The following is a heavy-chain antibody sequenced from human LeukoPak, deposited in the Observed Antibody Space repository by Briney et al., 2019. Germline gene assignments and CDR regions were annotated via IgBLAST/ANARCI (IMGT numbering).Heavy chain of an antibody. J-gene: IGHJ5*02. D-gene: IGHD2-21*02. CDR3: ARSGKWMVTAQNWFDP. CDR1: GGTFSSYA. Sequence: SVKVSCKASGGTFSSYAISWVRQAPGQGLEWMGGIIPIFGTANYAQKFQGRVTITADESTSTAYMELSSLRSEDTAVYYCARSGKWMVTAQNWFDPWGQGTLVTVSS. CDR2: IIPIFGTA. V-gene: IGHV1-69*01.